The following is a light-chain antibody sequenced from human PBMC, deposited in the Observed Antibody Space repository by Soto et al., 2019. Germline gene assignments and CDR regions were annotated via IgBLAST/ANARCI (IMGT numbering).Light chain of an antibody. CDR3: QQIDSYPVT. V-gene: IGKV1-9*01. Sequence: DIQLTQSPAFLSASVGDKVTITCRASQDISNYLAWYQQKPGKAPNLLVYSAATLQSGVPSRFSGSGSGTEFKITISSLQPEDFATYFCQQIDSYPVTFGGGTKVEIK. J-gene: IGKJ4*01. CDR2: SAA. CDR1: QDISNY.